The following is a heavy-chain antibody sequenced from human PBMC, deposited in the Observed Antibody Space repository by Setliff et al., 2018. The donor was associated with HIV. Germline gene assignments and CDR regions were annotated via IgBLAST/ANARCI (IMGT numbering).Heavy chain of an antibody. CDR2: ISVHNGNT. CDR3: ARDGYYDYTGFYYAWVVVADY. D-gene: IGHD3-22*01. V-gene: IGHV1-18*04. J-gene: IGHJ4*02. Sequence: ASVKVSCKASGYTFNSYGISWVRQAPGQGLEWMGWISVHNGNTNYAQSVQDRVTLTTDTSTNKDYMELRSLISDDTALYYCARDGYYDYTGFYYAWVVVADYWGQGTLVTVSS. CDR1: GYTFNSYG.